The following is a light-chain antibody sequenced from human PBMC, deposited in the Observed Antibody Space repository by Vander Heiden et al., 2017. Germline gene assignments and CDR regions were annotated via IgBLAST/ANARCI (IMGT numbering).Light chain of an antibody. J-gene: IGKJ2*01. V-gene: IGKV1-5*03. CDR2: KAS. CDR1: ETINNW. CDR3: QQYGTYPYT. Sequence: DIQMTQSPSAPSASVGDRVTITCRASETINNWLVWFQQKPGKAPKVLVYKASHLESGVPSRFSGSGSGTDFTLTISSLQPDDFATYYCQQYGTYPYTFGQGTTL.